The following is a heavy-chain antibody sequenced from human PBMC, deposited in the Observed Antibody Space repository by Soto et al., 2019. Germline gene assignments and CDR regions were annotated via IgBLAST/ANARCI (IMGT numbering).Heavy chain of an antibody. CDR1: GYRFPSHW. CDR3: ARLTYSSSPLVPFDY. D-gene: IGHD6-6*01. V-gene: IGHV5-51*01. J-gene: IGHJ4*02. Sequence: PGESLKISCQGSGYRFPSHWIGWVRQMPGKGLEWMGIIYPADSNTMYGPSFEGQVTISADKSISTAYLQWSSLKASDTAIYYCARLTYSSSPLVPFDYWGQGTLVTVS. CDR2: IYPADSNT.